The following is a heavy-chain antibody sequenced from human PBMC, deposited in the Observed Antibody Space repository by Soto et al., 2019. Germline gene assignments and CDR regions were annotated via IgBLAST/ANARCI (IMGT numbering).Heavy chain of an antibody. CDR1: GCTFSSYA. CDR2: IIPIFGTA. J-gene: IGHJ4*02. Sequence: SVKVSCKASGCTFSSYAISWVRQAPGQGLEWMGGIIPIFGTANYAQKFQGRVTITSDESTSTAYMELSSLRSEDKAVYYCARGFRAASPFDYWGQGTLVTVSS. V-gene: IGHV1-69*13. CDR3: ARGFRAASPFDY. D-gene: IGHD6-13*01.